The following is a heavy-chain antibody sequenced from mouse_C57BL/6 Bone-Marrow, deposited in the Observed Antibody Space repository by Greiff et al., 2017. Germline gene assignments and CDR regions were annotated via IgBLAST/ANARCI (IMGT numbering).Heavy chain of an antibody. CDR3: ARSQSFDYYGSLAWFAY. V-gene: IGHV1-76*01. CDR1: GYTFTDYY. Sequence: QVQLQQSGAELVRPGASVKLSCKASGYTFTDYYINWVKQRPGQGLEWIARIYPGSGNTYYNEKFKGKATLTAEKSSSTAYMQLSSLTSEDSAVYFCARSQSFDYYGSLAWFAYWGQGTLVTVSA. D-gene: IGHD1-1*01. CDR2: IYPGSGNT. J-gene: IGHJ3*01.